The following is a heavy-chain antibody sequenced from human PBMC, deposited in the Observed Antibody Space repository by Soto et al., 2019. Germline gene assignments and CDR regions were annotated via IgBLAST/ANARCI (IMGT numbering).Heavy chain of an antibody. CDR1: GFTFSSYD. D-gene: IGHD3-10*01. Sequence: EVQLVESGGGLVQPGGSLRLSCVVSGFTFSSYDMNWVRQAPGKGLEWVSYISSSGTTKHYGDSVKGRFTISRDNAKKSLHLQMNSLRGEDTAVYYCARRGLQTHGSGTYYKTYGMDVWGQGTTVTVSS. V-gene: IGHV3-48*03. CDR2: ISSSGTTK. CDR3: ARRGLQTHGSGTYYKTYGMDV. J-gene: IGHJ6*02.